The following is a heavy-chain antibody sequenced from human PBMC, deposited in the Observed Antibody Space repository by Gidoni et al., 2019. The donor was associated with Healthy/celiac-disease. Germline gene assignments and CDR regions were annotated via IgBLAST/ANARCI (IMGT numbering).Heavy chain of an antibody. J-gene: IGHJ4*02. Sequence: QVQLVQSGAEVKKPGSSVKVSCKASGDTFSSYAISWVRQAPGQGLEWMGRIIPIFGTANYGQKVQGRVTITADQSTNTANMGLSSRRSEDTAVYDCARVGSSSGDGGWGQGTLVTVSS. D-gene: IGHD6-13*01. V-gene: IGHV1-69*18. CDR2: IIPIFGTA. CDR3: ARVGSSSGDGG. CDR1: GDTFSSYA.